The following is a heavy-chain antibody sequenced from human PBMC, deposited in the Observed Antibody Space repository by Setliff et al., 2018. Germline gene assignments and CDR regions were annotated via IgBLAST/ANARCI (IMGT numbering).Heavy chain of an antibody. CDR3: ARKVEQWLTPHFDY. V-gene: IGHV4-61*10. CDR2: VHFTGST. J-gene: IGHJ4*02. CDR1: GDPMSSRRYC. D-gene: IGHD6-19*01. Sequence: SETLSLTCTVSGDPMSSRRYCWAWIRQPAGKGLEWIGYVHFTGSTNYNLSLKSRVTMSVDVSKSQFSLRLSSVTAADTAVYYCARKVEQWLTPHFDYWGQGALVTVSS.